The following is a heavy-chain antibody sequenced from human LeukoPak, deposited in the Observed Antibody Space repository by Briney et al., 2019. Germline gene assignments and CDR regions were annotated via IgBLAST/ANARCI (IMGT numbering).Heavy chain of an antibody. CDR1: GYKFTNYW. CDR2: IYPGDSET. J-gene: IGHJ4*02. D-gene: IGHD4-17*01. Sequence: LGESLKISCKASGYKFTNYWIGWVRQMPGKGLEWMTIIYPGDSETRYSPSFQGQVTISADKSIGTMYLQWSSLKASDTAVYYCARALRTGQGDYVPVIWGQGTLVIVSS. CDR3: ARALRTGQGDYVPVI. V-gene: IGHV5-51*01.